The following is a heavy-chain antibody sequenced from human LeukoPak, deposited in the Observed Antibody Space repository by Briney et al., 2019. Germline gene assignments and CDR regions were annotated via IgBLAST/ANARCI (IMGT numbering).Heavy chain of an antibody. CDR3: ARSSGTGTFSY. Sequence: PSETLSLTCPVSGASISRSTYYWAWIRQPPGKGLEWIGSVYYGRSPYFNPSLESRATISVDTSKNHFSLKMSSVTAADTAVYYCARSSGTGTFSYWGQGTLVTVSS. CDR1: GASISRSTYY. V-gene: IGHV4-39*02. D-gene: IGHD6-25*01. J-gene: IGHJ4*02. CDR2: VYYGRSP.